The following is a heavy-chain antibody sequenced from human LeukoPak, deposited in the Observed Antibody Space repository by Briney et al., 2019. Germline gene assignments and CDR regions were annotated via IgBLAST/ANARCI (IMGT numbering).Heavy chain of an antibody. D-gene: IGHD6-19*01. J-gene: IGHJ3*02. CDR3: ARDRRVRYSSGWWDAFDI. Sequence: PSETLSLTCTVSGGSISSYYWSWIRQPPGKGLEWIGYIYYSGSTNYNPSLKSRVTISVDTSKNQFSLKLSSVTAADTAVYYCARDRRVRYSSGWWDAFDIWGQGTMVTVSS. CDR2: IYYSGST. CDR1: GGSISSYY. V-gene: IGHV4-59*12.